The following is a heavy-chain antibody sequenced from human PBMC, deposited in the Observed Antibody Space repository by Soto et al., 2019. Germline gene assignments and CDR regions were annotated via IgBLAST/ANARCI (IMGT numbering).Heavy chain of an antibody. Sequence: ASVKVSCKASGYTFTSYAMHWVRQAPGQRLEWMGWINAGNGNTKYSQKFQSRVTITRDTSASTAYMELSSLRSEDTAVYYCASWRTYYYGSGSVPAGMDVWGQGTTVTVSS. V-gene: IGHV1-3*01. CDR1: GYTFTSYA. D-gene: IGHD3-10*01. CDR2: INAGNGNT. CDR3: ASWRTYYYGSGSVPAGMDV. J-gene: IGHJ6*02.